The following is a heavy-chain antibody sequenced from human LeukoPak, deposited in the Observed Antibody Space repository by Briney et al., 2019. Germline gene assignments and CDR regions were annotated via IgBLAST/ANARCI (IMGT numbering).Heavy chain of an antibody. J-gene: IGHJ4*02. Sequence: GGXXRLSCAASGFTLSKYWMSWVRQAPGKGLEWLADIKEDGSKEYFVDSVKGRFTISRDNTKNSVYLQMNSLRAEDTAVYYCARDFGDSSGWYNDYWGQGTLVIVSS. CDR3: ARDFGDSSGWYNDY. CDR2: IKEDGSKE. CDR1: GFTLSKYW. D-gene: IGHD6-19*01. V-gene: IGHV3-7*01.